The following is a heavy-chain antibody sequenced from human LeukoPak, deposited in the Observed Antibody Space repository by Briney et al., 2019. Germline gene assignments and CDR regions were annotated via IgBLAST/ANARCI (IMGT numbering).Heavy chain of an antibody. D-gene: IGHD3-10*01. CDR2: ISGSGGST. V-gene: IGHV3-23*01. Sequence: GGSLRLSCAASRFTFSSYAMSWVRQAPGKGLEWVSAISGSGGSTYYADSVKGRFTISRDNSKNTLYLQMSSLRAEDTAVYYCSRHRGLLWSATWGQGTLVTVSS. CDR3: SRHRGLLWSAT. CDR1: RFTFSSYA. J-gene: IGHJ5*02.